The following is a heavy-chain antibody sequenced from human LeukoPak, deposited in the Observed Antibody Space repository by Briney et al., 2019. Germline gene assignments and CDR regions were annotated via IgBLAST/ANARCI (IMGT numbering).Heavy chain of an antibody. CDR1: GFTFDDYA. J-gene: IGHJ3*02. CDR2: ISWNSGSI. CDR3: AKAWSCGPPVAFDI. D-gene: IGHD2-21*01. Sequence: GGSLRLSCAASGFTFDDYAMHWVRQAPGKGLEWVSGISWNSGSIGYADSVKGRFTISRDNAKNSLYLQMNSLRAEDTALYYCAKAWSCGPPVAFDIWGQGTMVTVSS. V-gene: IGHV3-9*01.